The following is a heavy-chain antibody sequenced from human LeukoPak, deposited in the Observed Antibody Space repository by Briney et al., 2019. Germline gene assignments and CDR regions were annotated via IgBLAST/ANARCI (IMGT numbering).Heavy chain of an antibody. CDR3: ARDLASSSGWEFDY. CDR2: IYGGGST. D-gene: IGHD6-19*01. Sequence: GWSLRLSCAASGFTVSSNYMNWVRQTPGKGLEGVSLIYGGGSTYYADSVKGRFTISRDNYKNTLYLQMNSLRAEDTAVYYCARDLASSSGWEFDYWGQGTLVTVSS. J-gene: IGHJ4*02. V-gene: IGHV3-53*01. CDR1: GFTVSSNY.